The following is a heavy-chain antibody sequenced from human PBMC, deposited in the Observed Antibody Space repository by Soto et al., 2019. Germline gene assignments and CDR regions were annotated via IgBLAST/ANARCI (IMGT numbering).Heavy chain of an antibody. V-gene: IGHV4-34*01. D-gene: IGHD1-26*01. CDR3: ARGRGYSGSYYYFDY. CDR2: INHSGST. CDR1: GGSFSGYY. Sequence: SETLSLTCTVSGGSFSGYYWSWIRQPPGKGLEWIGEINHSGSTNYNPSLKSRVTISVDTSKNQFSLKLSSVTAADTAVYYCARGRGYSGSYYYFDYWGQGTLVTVSS. J-gene: IGHJ4*02.